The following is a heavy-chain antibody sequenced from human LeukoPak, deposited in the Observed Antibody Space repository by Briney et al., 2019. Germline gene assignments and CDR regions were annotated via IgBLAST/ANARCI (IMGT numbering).Heavy chain of an antibody. Sequence: PSETLSLTCTVSGGSISSYYWSWIRQPPGKGLEWIGYIYYSGSTNYNPSLKSRVTISVDTSKNQFSLKLSSVTAADTAVYYCARAGYSSSWYGNYGMDVWGQGTTVTVSS. J-gene: IGHJ6*02. CDR3: ARAGYSSSWYGNYGMDV. V-gene: IGHV4-59*01. CDR1: GGSISSYY. CDR2: IYYSGST. D-gene: IGHD6-13*01.